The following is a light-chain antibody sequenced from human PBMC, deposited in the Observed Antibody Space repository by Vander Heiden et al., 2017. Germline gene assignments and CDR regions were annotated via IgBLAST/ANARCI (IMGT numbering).Light chain of an antibody. CDR1: ISNIGAGYE. CDR3: QSEDSSRSVV. CDR2: GNS. V-gene: IGLV1-40*01. J-gene: IGLJ2*01. Sequence: QSVLTYPPSVPGAPGQRGTISCTGSISNIGAGYEVHWYQQLPGTAPKLLIYGNSNRPSGVPDRFSGSKSGTSASLAITGLQAEDEADYYCQSEDSSRSVVFGGGTKLTVL.